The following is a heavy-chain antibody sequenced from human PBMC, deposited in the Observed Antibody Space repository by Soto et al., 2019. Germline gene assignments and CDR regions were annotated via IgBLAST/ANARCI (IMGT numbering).Heavy chain of an antibody. Sequence: QVRLVESGGGVVQPGRSLRLSCAASGFKFDNFGMHWVRQAPGKVPEWVAVIWHDGTNEHYADSVKGRFTISRDNSKNTVYLQMNSLRGDDTAMYYCARDRGVGATNAKDCWGQGTRVTVSA. J-gene: IGHJ4*02. CDR1: GFKFDNFG. D-gene: IGHD1-26*01. V-gene: IGHV3-33*08. CDR2: IWHDGTNE. CDR3: ARDRGVGATNAKDC.